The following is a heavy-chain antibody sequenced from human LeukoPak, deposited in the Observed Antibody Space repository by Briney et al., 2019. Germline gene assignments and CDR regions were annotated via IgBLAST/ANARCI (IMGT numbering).Heavy chain of an antibody. CDR2: IYYSGST. CDR1: GGSISSSGYY. CDR3: ARRVAAPSGGWFDP. Sequence: PSETLSLTCTVSGGSISSSGYYWGWIRQPPGKGLEWIGSIYYSGSTYYNPSLKSRVTISVDTSKNQFSLKLSSVTAADTAVYYCARRVAAPSGGWFDPWGQGTLVTVSS. V-gene: IGHV4-39*01. J-gene: IGHJ5*02. D-gene: IGHD6-6*01.